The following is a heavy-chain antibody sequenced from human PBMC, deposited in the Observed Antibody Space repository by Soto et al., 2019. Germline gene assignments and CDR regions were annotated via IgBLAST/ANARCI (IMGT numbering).Heavy chain of an antibody. CDR3: ARYYGGPRRFADY. V-gene: IGHV3-11*01. CDR1: GFTFSDYY. D-gene: IGHD4-17*01. Sequence: QVQLVESGGGLVKPGGSLRLSCATSGFTFSDYYMSWIRQAPGKGLEWILYISSSGSTIYSADSVKGRFTISRDNAKNSLYLQKNSLRAEDTAVYYCARYYGGPRRFADYWGQGTLVTVSS. CDR2: ISSSGSTI. J-gene: IGHJ4*02.